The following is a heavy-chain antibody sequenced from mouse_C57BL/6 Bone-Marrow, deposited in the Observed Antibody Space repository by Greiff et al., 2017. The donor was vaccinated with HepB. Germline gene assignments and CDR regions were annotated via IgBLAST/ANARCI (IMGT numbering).Heavy chain of an antibody. Sequence: EVMLVESGGGLVQPGGSLKLSCAASGFTFSDYYMYWVRQTPEKRLEWVAYISNGGGSTYYPDTVKGRFTISRDKAKNTLYLQMSRLKSEDTAMYYCARHGVGATRETWFAYWGQGTLVTVSA. CDR3: ARHGVGATRETWFAY. CDR1: GFTFSDYY. V-gene: IGHV5-12*01. CDR2: ISNGGGST. J-gene: IGHJ3*01. D-gene: IGHD1-1*01.